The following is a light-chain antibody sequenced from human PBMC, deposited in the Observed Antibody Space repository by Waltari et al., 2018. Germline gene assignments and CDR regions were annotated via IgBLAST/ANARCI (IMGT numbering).Light chain of an antibody. J-gene: IGLJ3*02. CDR1: SSNIGAPYD. Sequence: QSVLTQPPSVSGAPGQTVTISCTGTSSNIGAPYDVHWYQQLPGTAPKLRIYGNNKRPAGVPDRFAGSKSDTAGSLAITGLQAEDEADYYCQSFDSSLRGWVFGGGTKVTVL. V-gene: IGLV1-40*01. CDR3: QSFDSSLRGWV. CDR2: GNN.